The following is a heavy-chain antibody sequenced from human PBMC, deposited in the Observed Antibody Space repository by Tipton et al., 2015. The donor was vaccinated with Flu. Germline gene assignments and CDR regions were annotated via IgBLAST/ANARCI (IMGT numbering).Heavy chain of an antibody. Sequence: LSCSVSGDSIGSRYFWGWIRQPPGKGLEWIGNIHRSGTTYHNPSLKNRVTISVDASKNQFSLTLSSVTAADTAVYYCAREGPYSSAWYGLDAFDIWGQGTMVTVSS. D-gene: IGHD6-19*01. V-gene: IGHV4-38-2*02. J-gene: IGHJ3*02. CDR1: GDSIGSRYF. CDR2: IHRSGTT. CDR3: AREGPYSSAWYGLDAFDI.